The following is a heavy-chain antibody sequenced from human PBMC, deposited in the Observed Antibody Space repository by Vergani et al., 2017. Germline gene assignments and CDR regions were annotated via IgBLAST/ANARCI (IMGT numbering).Heavy chain of an antibody. CDR2: ISYDGSNK. CDR1: GFTFSSYG. CDR3: ARVGSSWYFDY. Sequence: QVQLVESGGGVVQPGRSLRLSCAASGFTFSSYGMHWVRQAPGKGLEWVAVISYDGSNKYYADSVKGRFTISRDNSKNTLYLQMNSLRAEDTAVYYCARVGSSWYFDYWGQGTLVTVSS. V-gene: IGHV3-30*03. J-gene: IGHJ4*02. D-gene: IGHD6-13*01.